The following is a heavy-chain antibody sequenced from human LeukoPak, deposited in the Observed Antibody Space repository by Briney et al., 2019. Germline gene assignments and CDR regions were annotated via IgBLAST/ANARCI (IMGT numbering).Heavy chain of an antibody. D-gene: IGHD6-13*01. Sequence: VKFSCKASGGTFSSYAISWVRQAPGQGLEWMGGIIPIFGTANYAQKFQGRVTITADESTSTAYMELSSLRSEDTAVYYCASTPLGFIAAAEAFDIWGQGTMVTVSS. V-gene: IGHV1-69*13. J-gene: IGHJ3*02. CDR3: ASTPLGFIAAAEAFDI. CDR1: GGTFSSYA. CDR2: IIPIFGTA.